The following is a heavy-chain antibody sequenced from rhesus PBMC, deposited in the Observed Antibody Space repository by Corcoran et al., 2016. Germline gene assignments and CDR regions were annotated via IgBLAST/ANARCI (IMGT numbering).Heavy chain of an antibody. CDR1: GGSISSSY. CDR2: IYGSGSST. CDR3: AASYYSGSQDY. D-gene: IGHD3-16*01. Sequence: QLQLQESGPGLVKPSETLSVTRAVSGGSISSSYWSRIRQAPGKGLEWIGYIYGSGSSTNYNPSLKSRVTPSVDTSKNQLSLKLSSVTAADTAVYYCAASYYSGSQDYWGQGVLVTVSS. V-gene: IGHV4-169*01. J-gene: IGHJ4*01.